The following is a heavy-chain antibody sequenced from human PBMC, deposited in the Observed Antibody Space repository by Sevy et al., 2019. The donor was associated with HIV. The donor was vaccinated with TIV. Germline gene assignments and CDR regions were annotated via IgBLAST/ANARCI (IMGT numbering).Heavy chain of an antibody. V-gene: IGHV3-30-3*01. Sequence: GGSLRLSCAASGFTFSYFSMHWVRQAPGKGLEWVATISYDANNDHYADSVKGRFTISIDNSKNALYLQMNNLRADGTAVYFCALERLTSNVAEYFHNWGQGTLVTVSS. J-gene: IGHJ1*01. CDR3: ALERLTSNVAEYFHN. D-gene: IGHD1-1*01. CDR2: ISYDANND. CDR1: GFTFSYFS.